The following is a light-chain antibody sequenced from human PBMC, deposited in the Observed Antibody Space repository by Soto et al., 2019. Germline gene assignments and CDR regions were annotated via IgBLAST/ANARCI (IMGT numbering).Light chain of an antibody. Sequence: DIQMTQSPSSLSASVGDRVTITCQASQNINNYLNWYQQKPGRAPKLLIYDASNLEAGVPSRFRGSGSGTDFTLTISSLQPEDFAIYYCQQTYTTPEITFGQGTRLEI. CDR3: QQTYTTPEIT. CDR1: QNINNY. J-gene: IGKJ5*01. V-gene: IGKV1-39*01. CDR2: DAS.